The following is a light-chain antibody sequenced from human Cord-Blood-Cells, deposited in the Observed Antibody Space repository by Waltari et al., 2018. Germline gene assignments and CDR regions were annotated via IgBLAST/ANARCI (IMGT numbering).Light chain of an antibody. V-gene: IGLV2-23*01. J-gene: IGLJ2*01. CDR2: EGS. CDR1: SSDVGSYNL. CDR3: CSYAGSSTPVV. Sequence: QSALTQPASVSGSPGQSITLSCTATSSDVGSYNLVSWYQQHPGKAPKLMIYEGSKRPSGVSNRFSGSKSGNTASLTISGLQAEDEADYYCCSYAGSSTPVVFGGGTKLTVL.